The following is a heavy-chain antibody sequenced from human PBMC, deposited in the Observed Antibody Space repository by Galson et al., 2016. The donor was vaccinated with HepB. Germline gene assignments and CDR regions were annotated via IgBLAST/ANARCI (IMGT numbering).Heavy chain of an antibody. CDR2: IYGGGTT. CDR3: ARELGD. CDR1: GFTVRTNY. Sequence: SLRLSCAASGFTVRTNYMNWVRQAPGTGLEWVSVIYGGGTTYYADSVEGRFTISRDNSTNTVHLQMNSLRVDDTAVYYCARELGDWGQGTLVTVSA. V-gene: IGHV3-53*01. J-gene: IGHJ4*02.